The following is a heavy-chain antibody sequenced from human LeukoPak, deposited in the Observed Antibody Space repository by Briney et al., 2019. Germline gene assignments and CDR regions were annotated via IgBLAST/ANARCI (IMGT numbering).Heavy chain of an antibody. J-gene: IGHJ4*02. CDR2: ISSSCSTT. V-gene: IGHV3-48*03. CDR3: AGSAPYGYFDY. D-gene: IGHD3-10*01. Sequence: PGGSLRLSCAASGFTFSSHEMNWVRQAPGKGLEWVSYISSSCSTTYYADSVKGRFTISRDNAKNSLYLQVNTLRADDTAVYYCAGSAPYGYFDYWGQGTLVTVSS. CDR1: GFTFSSHE.